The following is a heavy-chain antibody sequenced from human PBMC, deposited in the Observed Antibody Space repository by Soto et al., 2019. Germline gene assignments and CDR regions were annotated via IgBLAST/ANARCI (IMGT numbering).Heavy chain of an antibody. Sequence: GGSLRLSCAASGFTFSSYDMHWLRQATGKGLEWVSAIGTAGDTYYPGSVKGRFTISRENAKNSLYLQMNSLRAGDTAVYYCARDRRVAGHDAFDIWGQGTMITVSS. CDR2: IGTAGDT. CDR1: GFTFSSYD. CDR3: ARDRRVAGHDAFDI. V-gene: IGHV3-13*01. D-gene: IGHD6-19*01. J-gene: IGHJ3*02.